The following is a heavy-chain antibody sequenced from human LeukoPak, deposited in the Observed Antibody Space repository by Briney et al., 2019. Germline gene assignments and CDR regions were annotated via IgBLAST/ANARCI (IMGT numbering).Heavy chain of an antibody. Sequence: GGSLRLSCEASGFPFSSYVISWVRQAPGKGLEWIAYINHNAEMIFYPDFVRGRFTISRDNAKNSLYLQMNALRGEETAIYYCARDHDWAFDLWGQGTLVTVSS. J-gene: IGHJ4*02. CDR3: ARDHDWAFDL. CDR2: INHNAEMI. D-gene: IGHD3-9*01. V-gene: IGHV3-48*03. CDR1: GFPFSSYV.